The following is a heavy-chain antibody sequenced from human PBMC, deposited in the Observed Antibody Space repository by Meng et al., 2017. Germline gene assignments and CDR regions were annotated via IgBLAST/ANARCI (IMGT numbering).Heavy chain of an antibody. V-gene: IGHV1-2*06. CDR3: ARDEDISAAGKLFGDY. CDR2: INPKSGDT. Sequence: HQVHSGAEVKKPWASSTVSCNATGYTSPDYWLHWVRRAPGQGLEWMGRINPKSGDTHYAQRFQGRVTMTGDPSISTAYMELSGLRSDDTAMYYCARDEDISAAGKLFGDYWGQGTLVTVSS. CDR1: GYTSPDYW. J-gene: IGHJ4*02. D-gene: IGHD6-13*01.